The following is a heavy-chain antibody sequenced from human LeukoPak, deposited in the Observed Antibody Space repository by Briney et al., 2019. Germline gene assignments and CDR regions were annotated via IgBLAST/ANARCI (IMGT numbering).Heavy chain of an antibody. CDR2: IVVGSGNT. CDR1: GFTFTSSV. J-gene: IGHJ4*02. Sequence: SVKVSCKASGFTFTSSVVQWVRQARGQRLEWIGWIVVGSGNTNYAQKFQERVTITRDMSTSTAYMELSSLRFEDTAVYYCAADRAGSYLRFVYWGQGTPITVSS. D-gene: IGHD3-10*01. CDR3: AADRAGSYLRFVY. V-gene: IGHV1-58*01.